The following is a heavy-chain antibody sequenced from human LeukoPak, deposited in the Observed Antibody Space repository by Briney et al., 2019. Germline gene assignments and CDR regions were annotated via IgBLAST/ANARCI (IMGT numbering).Heavy chain of an antibody. CDR2: INHSGST. D-gene: IGHD4-17*01. V-gene: IGHV4-34*01. Sequence: SETLSLTCAVYGGSFSDYYWSWIRQPPGKGLEWIGEINHSGSTNYNPSLKSRVTISVDMSKNQFSLKLSSVTAADTAVYYCARGIRDGDYVAEYFQHWGQGTLVTVSS. CDR3: ARGIRDGDYVAEYFQH. CDR1: GGSFSDYY. J-gene: IGHJ1*01.